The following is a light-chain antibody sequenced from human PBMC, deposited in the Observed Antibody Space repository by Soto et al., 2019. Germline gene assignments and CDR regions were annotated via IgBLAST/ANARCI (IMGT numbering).Light chain of an antibody. V-gene: IGLV1-44*01. CDR3: AAWDDSLNGYV. CDR1: SSNIGSNP. CDR2: SNN. J-gene: IGLJ1*01. Sequence: QFVLTQPPSASGTPGQRVTISCSGSSSNIGSNPVNWYHQLPGTAPKLLIYSNNQRPSGVPDRFSGSKSGTSASLAISGLQSEDEADYSCAAWDDSLNGYVFGTGTKLTVL.